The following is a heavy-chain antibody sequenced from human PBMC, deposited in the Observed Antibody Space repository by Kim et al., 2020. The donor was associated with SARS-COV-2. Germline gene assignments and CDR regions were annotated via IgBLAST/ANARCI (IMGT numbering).Heavy chain of an antibody. CDR2: ISASGVIT. CDR3: AKGATMIVVVGSWFDP. J-gene: IGHJ5*02. D-gene: IGHD3-22*01. V-gene: IGHV3-23*01. CDR1: GCTLSSYA. Sequence: GGSLRLSCAASGCTLSSYAMSLVRQTPGQCLGWFSAISASGVITYYVDSVKVRFTISRDNSKNNLYLLMNSLRAEETSVYYCAKGATMIVVVGSWFDPWGQEELVTVS.